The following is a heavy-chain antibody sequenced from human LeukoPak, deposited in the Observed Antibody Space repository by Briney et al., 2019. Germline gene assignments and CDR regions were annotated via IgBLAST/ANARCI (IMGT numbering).Heavy chain of an antibody. CDR1: GFTFSSYA. V-gene: IGHV3-30*04. CDR3: ASPLLYGVFDY. D-gene: IGHD4-17*01. J-gene: IGHJ4*02. CDR2: ISYDGSNK. Sequence: GGSLRLSCAASGFTFSSYAMHWVRQAPGKGLEWVAVISYDGSNKYYADSVKGRFTISRDNSKNTLYLQMNSLRAEDTAVYYCASPLLYGVFDYWGQGTLVTVSS.